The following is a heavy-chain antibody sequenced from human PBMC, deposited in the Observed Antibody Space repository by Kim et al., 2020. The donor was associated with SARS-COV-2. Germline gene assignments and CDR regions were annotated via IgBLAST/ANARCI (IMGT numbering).Heavy chain of an antibody. Sequence: VQGRFTHSRDTSKNQLYLQMNSLRAEDTAVYYCARTICSGGTCYKGWFDPWGQGTLVTVSS. V-gene: IGHV3-30*07. CDR3: ARTICSGGTCYKGWFDP. D-gene: IGHD2-15*01. J-gene: IGHJ5*02.